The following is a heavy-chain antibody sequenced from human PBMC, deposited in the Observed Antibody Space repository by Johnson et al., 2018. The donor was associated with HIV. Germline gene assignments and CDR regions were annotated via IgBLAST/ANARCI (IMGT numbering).Heavy chain of an antibody. V-gene: IGHV3-30*04. CDR3: ARDQAGTTADALDI. J-gene: IGHJ3*02. Sequence: QVQLVVSGGGVVQPGRSLRLSCAASGFTFISYAMHMLRQAPGKGLEWVAVISYDGSNKHYSDSVTGRFTISRDNSKNTLYLPMISLSAEDTAGYYCARDQAGTTADALDIWGQGLMVTVSS. CDR1: GFTFISYA. D-gene: IGHD1-7*01. CDR2: ISYDGSNK.